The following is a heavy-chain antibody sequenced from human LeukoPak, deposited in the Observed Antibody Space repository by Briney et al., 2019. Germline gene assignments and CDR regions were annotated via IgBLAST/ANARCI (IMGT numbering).Heavy chain of an antibody. V-gene: IGHV3-72*01. J-gene: IGHJ6*02. CDR1: GFTFSDHY. Sequence: GGSLRLSCAASGFTFSDHYMDWVRQAPGKGLEWVGRTRNKANSYTTEYAASVKGRFTISRDNAKNSLYLQMNSLRAEDTAVYYCARFLWYYYGMDVWGQGTTVTVSS. CDR3: ARFLWYYYGMDV. CDR2: TRNKANSYTT.